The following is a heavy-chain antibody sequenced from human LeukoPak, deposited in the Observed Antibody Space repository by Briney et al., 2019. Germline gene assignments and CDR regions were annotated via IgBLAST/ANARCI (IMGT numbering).Heavy chain of an antibody. CDR1: GGSISSYY. J-gene: IGHJ4*02. Sequence: SETLSLTCTVSGGSISSYYWSWIRQPPGKGLEWIGYIYYSGSTNYNPSLKSRVTISVDTSKNQFSPKLSSVTAADTAVYYCARAVEMATIIDYWGQGTLVTVSS. D-gene: IGHD5-24*01. V-gene: IGHV4-59*01. CDR3: ARAVEMATIIDY. CDR2: IYYSGST.